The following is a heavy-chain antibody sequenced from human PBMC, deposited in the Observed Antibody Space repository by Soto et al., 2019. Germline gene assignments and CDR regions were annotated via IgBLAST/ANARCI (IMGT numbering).Heavy chain of an antibody. Sequence: QVQLYESGPGLVKPSETLSLTCTVSGASVRSDYWSWIRQPPGKGLEWIGYFYYSGSTKYKSSLKSRVAISVDTSKNLFSLNLTSVTAADTATYYCARASRLFRVDFWGQGSQVTVSA. CDR1: GASVRSDY. V-gene: IGHV4-59*02. J-gene: IGHJ4*02. CDR3: ARASRLFRVDF. CDR2: FYYSGST.